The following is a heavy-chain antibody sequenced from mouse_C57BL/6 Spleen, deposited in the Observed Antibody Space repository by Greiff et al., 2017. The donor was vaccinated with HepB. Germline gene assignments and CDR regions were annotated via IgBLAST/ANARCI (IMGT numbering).Heavy chain of an antibody. J-gene: IGHJ2*01. CDR1: GYTFTSYG. CDR3: ARKGNYYGSSEDFDY. Sequence: LQESGAELARPGASVKLSCKASGYTFTSYGISWVKQRTGQGLEWIGEIYPRSGNTYYNEKFKGKATLTADKSSSTAYMELRSLTSEDSAVYFCARKGNYYGSSEDFDYWGEGTTLTVSS. D-gene: IGHD1-1*01. V-gene: IGHV1-81*01. CDR2: IYPRSGNT.